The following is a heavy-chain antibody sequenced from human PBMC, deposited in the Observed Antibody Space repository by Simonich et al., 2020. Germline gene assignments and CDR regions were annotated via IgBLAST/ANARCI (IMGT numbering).Heavy chain of an antibody. Sequence: QVQLVESGGGVVQPGGSWSLPCEASGFPFRCDAKHWVRQAPGKGLEWVAVISYDGRNKYYADSVKGRFTISRDNSKNTLYLQMNSLRAEDTAVYYCAREGAGNDAFDIWGQGTMVTVSS. CDR1: GFPFRCDA. CDR2: ISYDGRNK. V-gene: IGHV3-30*07. D-gene: IGHD1-26*01. CDR3: AREGAGNDAFDI. J-gene: IGHJ3*02.